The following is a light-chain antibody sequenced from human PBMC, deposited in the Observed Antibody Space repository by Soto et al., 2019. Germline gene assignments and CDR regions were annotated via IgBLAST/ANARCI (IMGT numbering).Light chain of an antibody. CDR2: DAS. Sequence: EIVLTQSPATLSLSPGERATLSCRASQSVSSYLAWYQQKPGQAPRLLIYDASNRATGIPARFSGSGSGTDFTLTISSLPPEDFAVYYCQQRSKWPLTFGGGTKVEIK. CDR3: QQRSKWPLT. CDR1: QSVSSY. J-gene: IGKJ4*01. V-gene: IGKV3-11*01.